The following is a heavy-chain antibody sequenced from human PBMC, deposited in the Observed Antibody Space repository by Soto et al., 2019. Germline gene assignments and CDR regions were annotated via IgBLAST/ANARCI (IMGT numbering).Heavy chain of an antibody. D-gene: IGHD3-22*01. CDR3: AKEFFDSSGFYPSLDALDI. Sequence: QVQLAESGGGVVQPGRSLTITCAASGFTFGTYGMHWVRQAPGKGLEWVAVISNDGGDKYYSDSVMGRFTISRDNSKNTLFLQMNSLRAEDTAVYFCAKEFFDSSGFYPSLDALDIWGQGTVVTVSS. CDR1: GFTFGTYG. J-gene: IGHJ3*02. CDR2: ISNDGGDK. V-gene: IGHV3-30*18.